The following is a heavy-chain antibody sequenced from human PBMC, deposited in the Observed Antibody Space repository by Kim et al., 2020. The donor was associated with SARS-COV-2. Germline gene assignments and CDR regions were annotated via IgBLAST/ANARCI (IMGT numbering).Heavy chain of an antibody. CDR1: GFTFSPYS. CDR2: ISSSSAYI. D-gene: IGHD2-2*01. Sequence: GGSLRLSCAASGFTFSPYSMNWVRQAPGKGLEWVSSISSSSAYIYYADSVRGRFTISRDDAKDSLYLQMNSLRAEDTAVYYCARNLVPATKTYGMDVWGQGTTVTVCS. J-gene: IGHJ6*02. CDR3: ARNLVPATKTYGMDV. V-gene: IGHV3-21*01.